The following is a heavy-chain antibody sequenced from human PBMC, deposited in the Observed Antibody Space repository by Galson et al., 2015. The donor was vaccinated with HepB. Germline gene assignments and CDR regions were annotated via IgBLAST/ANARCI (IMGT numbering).Heavy chain of an antibody. CDR1: GFSFSSYG. V-gene: IGHV3-21*01. D-gene: IGHD6-19*01. J-gene: IGHJ4*02. CDR2: ISSSGSYI. Sequence: SLRLSCAASGFSFSSYGMNWVRRAPGKGLEWVSSISSSGSYIYYADSVKGRFTISRDNAKNSLSLQMNSLRAEDTAVYYCARGGNGWVYYLDYWGQGTLVTVSS. CDR3: ARGGNGWVYYLDY.